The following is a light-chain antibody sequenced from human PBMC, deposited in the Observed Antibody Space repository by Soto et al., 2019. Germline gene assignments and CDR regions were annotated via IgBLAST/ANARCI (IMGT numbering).Light chain of an antibody. V-gene: IGKV1-27*01. CDR2: AAS. CDR1: QGIKNY. Sequence: DIQVTQHPSSLSASVGDRVTITCRASQGIKNYLAWYQQKPGETPKLLIYAASTLESGIPPRFSGSGSGTDFTLTINNLQSEDVATYYCQRYYNAPFTFGGGTKVEIK. J-gene: IGKJ4*01. CDR3: QRYYNAPFT.